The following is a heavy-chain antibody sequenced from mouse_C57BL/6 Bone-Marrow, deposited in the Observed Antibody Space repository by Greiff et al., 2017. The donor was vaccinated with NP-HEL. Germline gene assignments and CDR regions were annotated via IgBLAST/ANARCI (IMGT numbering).Heavy chain of an antibody. V-gene: IGHV14-4*01. J-gene: IGHJ2*01. CDR1: GFNIKDDY. CDR2: IDPENGDT. Sequence: EVQLQQSGAELVRPGASVKLSCTASGFNIKDDYMHWVKQRPEQGLEWIGWIDPENGDTEYASKFQGKATITADTSSNTAYLQLSSLTSEDTAVYYCTTRGVSYFDYWGQGTTLTVSS. CDR3: TTRGVSYFDY.